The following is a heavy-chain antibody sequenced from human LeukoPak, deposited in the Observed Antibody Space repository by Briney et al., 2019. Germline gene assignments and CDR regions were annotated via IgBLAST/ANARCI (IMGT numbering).Heavy chain of an antibody. CDR2: ISGGGSNT. CDR3: AKGCRSANCDEGRWFDP. J-gene: IGHJ5*02. CDR1: VFMFSSYA. V-gene: IGHV3-23*01. Sequence: PGGSLRLSCAASVFMFSSYAMSWVRQAPGKGLEWVSSISGGGSNTYFADSVKGRFSVSRDNSKNTLYLQMNSLRAEDTATYYCAKGCRSANCDEGRWFDPWGQGTLVIVSS. D-gene: IGHD2-2*01.